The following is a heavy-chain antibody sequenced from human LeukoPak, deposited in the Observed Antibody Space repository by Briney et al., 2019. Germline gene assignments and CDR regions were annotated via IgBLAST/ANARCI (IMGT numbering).Heavy chain of an antibody. CDR2: INPSSGGT. CDR3: ARVDCSSTSCYKFGIDY. CDR1: GYTFTGYY. V-gene: IGHV1-2*02. D-gene: IGHD2-2*02. J-gene: IGHJ4*02. Sequence: ASVKVSCKASGYTFTGYYMHWVRQAPGQGLEWMGWINPSSGGTNYAQKFQGRVTMTRDTSISTAYMELSRLRSDDTAVYYCARVDCSSTSCYKFGIDYWGQGTLVTVSS.